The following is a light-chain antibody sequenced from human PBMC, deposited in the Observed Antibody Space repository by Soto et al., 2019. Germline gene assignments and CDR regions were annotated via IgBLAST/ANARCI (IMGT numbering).Light chain of an antibody. V-gene: IGKV1-5*03. Sequence: DIQMTQSPSTLSASVGDRVSITCRASQSISSWLAWYQQKPGKAPKLLIYKASSLESGVPSRFSGSGSGTDFTLTISSLQTDDFASYYCQQYNNYPWTFGQGNRWIS. CDR3: QQYNNYPWT. CDR2: KAS. J-gene: IGKJ1*01. CDR1: QSISSW.